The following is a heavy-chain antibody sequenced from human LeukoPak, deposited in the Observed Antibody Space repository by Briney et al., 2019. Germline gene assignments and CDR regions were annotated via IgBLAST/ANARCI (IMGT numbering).Heavy chain of an antibody. CDR3: ARDRYGEQLGYDY. Sequence: ASVKVSCKASGYTFTGYYMHWVRQAPGQGLEWMGIINPSGGSTSYAQKFQGRVTMTRDMSTSTVYMELSSLRSEDTAVYYCARDRYGEQLGYDYWGQGTLVTVSS. J-gene: IGHJ4*02. CDR1: GYTFTGYY. V-gene: IGHV1-46*01. D-gene: IGHD6-13*01. CDR2: INPSGGST.